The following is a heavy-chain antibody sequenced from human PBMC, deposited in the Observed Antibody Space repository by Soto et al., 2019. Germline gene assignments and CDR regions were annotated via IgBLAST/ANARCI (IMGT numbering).Heavy chain of an antibody. V-gene: IGHV1-69*01. CDR1: GGTFSSYD. CDR2: IIPIFGTP. CDR3: ATTPSKYDSRAYHSFDY. J-gene: IGHJ4*02. D-gene: IGHD3-9*01. Sequence: QGQLVQSGAEVKKPGSSVRVSCKASGGTFSSYDIRWVRQAPGQGLECMGGIIPIFGTPNYAQKFQGRVTITADESTSTAYMELSSLRSEDTALYYCATTPSKYDSRAYHSFDYWGQGTLVTVSS.